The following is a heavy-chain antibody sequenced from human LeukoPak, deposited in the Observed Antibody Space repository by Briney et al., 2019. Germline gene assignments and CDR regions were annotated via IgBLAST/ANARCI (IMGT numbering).Heavy chain of an antibody. CDR1: GGSISSSSYY. V-gene: IGHV4-39*01. CDR3: ARQGLFGVYYFDY. CDR2: IYYSGST. D-gene: IGHD3-3*01. Sequence: SETLSLTCTVSGGSISSSSYYWGWIRQPPGKGLEWIGSIYYSGSTYYNPSLKSRVTISVDTSKNQFSLKLSSVTAAATAVYYCARQGLFGVYYFDYWGQGTLVTVSS. J-gene: IGHJ4*02.